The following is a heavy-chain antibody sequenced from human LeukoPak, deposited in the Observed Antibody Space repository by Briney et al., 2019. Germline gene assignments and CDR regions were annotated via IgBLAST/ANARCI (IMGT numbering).Heavy chain of an antibody. Sequence: GSSVKVSCKASRGTFSSYAISWVRQAPGQGLEWMGGIIPIFGTANYAQKFQGRVTITADESTSTAYMGLSSLRSEDTAVYYCARDPNYDILTGYYSDYWGQGTLVTVSS. D-gene: IGHD3-9*01. CDR2: IIPIFGTA. CDR1: RGTFSSYA. V-gene: IGHV1-69*01. J-gene: IGHJ4*02. CDR3: ARDPNYDILTGYYSDY.